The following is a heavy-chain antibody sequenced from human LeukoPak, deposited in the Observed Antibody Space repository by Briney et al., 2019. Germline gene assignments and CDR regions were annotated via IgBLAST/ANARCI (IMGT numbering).Heavy chain of an antibody. Sequence: ASVKVSCKASGYTFTSNYIHWVRQAPGQGLGWMGIINPSGGSTSYAQKFQGRVTMTRDTSTSTVYMELSSLRSEDTAVYYCARDGSSTQYSFDYCGQGTLVTVSS. J-gene: IGHJ4*02. D-gene: IGHD6-6*01. V-gene: IGHV1-46*01. CDR1: GYTFTSNY. CDR2: INPSGGST. CDR3: ARDGSSTQYSFDY.